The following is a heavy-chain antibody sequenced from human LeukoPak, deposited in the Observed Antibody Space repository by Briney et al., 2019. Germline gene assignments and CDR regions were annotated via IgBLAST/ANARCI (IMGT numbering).Heavy chain of an antibody. CDR2: IYSGGST. CDR1: GFTVSSNY. D-gene: IGHD6-19*01. J-gene: IGHJ3*02. Sequence: GGPLRLSCAASGFTVSSNYMSWVRQAPGKGLEWVSVIYSGGSTYYADSVKGRFTISRDNSKNTLYLQMNSLRAEDTAVYYCARSVAGPYDALDIWSQGTMVTVSS. V-gene: IGHV3-53*01. CDR3: ARSVAGPYDALDI.